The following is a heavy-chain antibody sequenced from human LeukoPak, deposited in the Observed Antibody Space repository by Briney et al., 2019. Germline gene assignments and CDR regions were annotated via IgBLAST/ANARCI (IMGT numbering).Heavy chain of an antibody. V-gene: IGHV3-23*01. CDR1: GFTFSSYA. CDR2: TSGSGDNT. D-gene: IGHD3-22*01. CDR3: AKDLGVYYDTSGHDFDI. J-gene: IGHJ3*02. Sequence: GGSLRLSCAASGFTFSSYAMSWVRQAPGKGLEWVSGTSGSGDNTYYADSVKGRFTISRDNSKNMLFLQMNSLRAEDTAIYYCAKDLGVYYDTSGHDFDIWGQGTMVTVSS.